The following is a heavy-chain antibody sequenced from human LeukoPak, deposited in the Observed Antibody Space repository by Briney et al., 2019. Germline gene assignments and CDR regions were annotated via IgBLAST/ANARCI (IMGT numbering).Heavy chain of an antibody. CDR2: IYYSGTT. Sequence: SETLSLTCTVSGGSISSDYWSWIRQSLGKGLEWIGYIYYSGTTSYNPSLKSRVTISLDTSKNQFSLKLSSVTAADTAVYYCARGANWGSPDYWGQGTLLTVSS. J-gene: IGHJ4*02. CDR1: GGSISSDY. D-gene: IGHD7-27*01. V-gene: IGHV4-59*01. CDR3: ARGANWGSPDY.